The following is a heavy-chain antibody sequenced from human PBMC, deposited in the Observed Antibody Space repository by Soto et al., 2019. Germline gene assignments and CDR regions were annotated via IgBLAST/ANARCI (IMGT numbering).Heavy chain of an antibody. CDR2: ISGSGGST. D-gene: IGHD5-12*01. V-gene: IGHV3-23*01. CDR3: AKSAYGLQNLDY. CDR1: GFTFSSYA. Sequence: PGGSLRLSCVASGFTFSSYAMSWVRQAPGKGLEWVSAISGSGGSTYYADSVKGRFTISRDNSKNTLFLQMNSLRAEDTAVYYCAKSAYGLQNLDYWGQGTLVTVSS. J-gene: IGHJ4*02.